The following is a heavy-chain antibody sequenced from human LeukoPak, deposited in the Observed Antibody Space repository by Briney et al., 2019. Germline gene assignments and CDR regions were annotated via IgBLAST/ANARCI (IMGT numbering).Heavy chain of an antibody. CDR2: IIPILGIA. J-gene: IGHJ4*02. V-gene: IGHV1-69*04. Sequence: SVKVPCKASGGTFSSYAISWVRQAPGQGLEWMGRIIPILGIANYAQKFQGRVTITADKSTSTAYMELSSLRSEDTAVYYCARASYYDSSGYYPEDDWGQGTLVTVSS. CDR3: ARASYYDSSGYYPEDD. D-gene: IGHD3-22*01. CDR1: GGTFSSYA.